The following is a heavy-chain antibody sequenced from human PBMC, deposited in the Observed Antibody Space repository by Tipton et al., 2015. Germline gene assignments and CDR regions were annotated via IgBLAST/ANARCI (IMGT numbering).Heavy chain of an antibody. CDR1: GDSISSSSW. V-gene: IGHV4-4*02. J-gene: IGHJ4*02. D-gene: IGHD3-22*01. CDR2: IHHGGTT. CDR3: AREVWYNDSTGYDY. Sequence: TLSLTCTVSGDSISSSSWWTWVRQPPGKGLEWIGEIHHGGTTNYNPSLKSRVTMSVDTSKNQFSLQLSSVTAADTAVYYCAREVWYNDSTGYDYWGQGTLVTVSS.